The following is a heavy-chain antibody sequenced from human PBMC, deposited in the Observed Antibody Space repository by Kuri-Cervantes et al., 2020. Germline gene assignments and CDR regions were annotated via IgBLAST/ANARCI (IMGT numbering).Heavy chain of an antibody. CDR3: AKPPSL. Sequence: GESLKISCAASGFTFSNAWMSWVRQAPGKGLEWVAFIASSSYIIYYSDSVKGRFTVSRDNAKNSLYLQMSSLRAEDTAVYYCAKPPSLWGQGTLVTVSS. J-gene: IGHJ4*02. CDR2: IASSSYII. V-gene: IGHV3-48*01. CDR1: GFTFSNAW.